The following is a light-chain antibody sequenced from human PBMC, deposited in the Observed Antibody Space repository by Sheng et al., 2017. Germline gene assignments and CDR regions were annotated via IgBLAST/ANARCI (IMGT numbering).Light chain of an antibody. J-gene: IGLJ2*01. CDR2: EDN. CDR3: QSYDTNVVI. Sequence: NFMLTQPHSVSESPEKTVTISCTRSRGSIAGDYVQWYQQRPGRSPTTVIYEDNQRSSGVPDRFSGSIDRSSNSASLTISGLKTEDEADYYCQSYDTNVVIFGGGTKLTVL. V-gene: IGLV6-57*01. CDR1: RGSIAGDY.